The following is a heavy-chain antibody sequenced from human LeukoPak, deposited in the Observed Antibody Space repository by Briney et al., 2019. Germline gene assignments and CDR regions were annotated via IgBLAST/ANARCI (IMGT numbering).Heavy chain of an antibody. D-gene: IGHD5-12*01. Sequence: GGSLRLSCAASGFTFSSYSMNWVRQAPGKGLEWVSSISSSSSYIYYADSVKGRFTISRDKPKNSLYLQMNSLRAEDTAIYYCAREGMVATFDYWGQGTLVTVSS. CDR2: ISSSSSYI. J-gene: IGHJ4*02. CDR3: AREGMVATFDY. CDR1: GFTFSSYS. V-gene: IGHV3-21*01.